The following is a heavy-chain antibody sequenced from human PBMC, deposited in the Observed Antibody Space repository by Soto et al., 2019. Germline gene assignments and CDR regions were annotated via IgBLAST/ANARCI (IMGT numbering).Heavy chain of an antibody. D-gene: IGHD6-13*01. CDR2: TYHSGNP. V-gene: IGHV4-30-2*01. CDR1: GDTISTGGYS. J-gene: IGHJ3*02. Sequence: SETLSLTCGVSGDTISTGGYSWAWIRQPPGKALEWIGHTYHSGNPYYNPSLKSRVTISVDTSKNQFSLNLSSVTAADTAVYYCARPSGYSSNWYLFDIWGQGTMVT. CDR3: ARPSGYSSNWYLFDI.